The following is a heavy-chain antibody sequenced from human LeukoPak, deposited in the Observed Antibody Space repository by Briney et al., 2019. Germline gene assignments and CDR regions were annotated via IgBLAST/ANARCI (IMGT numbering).Heavy chain of an antibody. D-gene: IGHD3-10*01. Sequence: ASVKVSCKASGYTFTSYGISWVRQAPGRGLEWMGWISAYNGNTNYAQKLQGRVTMTTDTSTSTAYMELRSLRSDDTAVYYCARKGAYYGSGSYYLYYYYGMDVWGQGTTVTVSS. CDR3: ARKGAYYGSGSYYLYYYYGMDV. V-gene: IGHV1-18*01. CDR2: ISAYNGNT. CDR1: GYTFTSYG. J-gene: IGHJ6*02.